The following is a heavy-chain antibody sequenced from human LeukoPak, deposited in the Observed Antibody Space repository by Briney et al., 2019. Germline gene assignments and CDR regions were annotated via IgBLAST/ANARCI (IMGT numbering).Heavy chain of an antibody. Sequence: AGGSVRLSCAACGFPFSSYWMRCVREARGEGLEGVAITKQDESEKYYVASVKGRFTISRDNAQNSLFLQMNSLRAEDTAVYYCARESAYRRYDYFHYMDVWGKGTTVTVS. CDR2: TKQDESEK. CDR1: GFPFSSYW. CDR3: ARESAYRRYDYFHYMDV. V-gene: IGHV3-7*01. J-gene: IGHJ6*03. D-gene: IGHD3-10*02.